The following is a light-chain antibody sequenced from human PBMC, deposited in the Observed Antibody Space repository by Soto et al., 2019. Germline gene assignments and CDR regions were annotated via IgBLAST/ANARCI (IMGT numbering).Light chain of an antibody. CDR3: LLGYSGPRV. CDR1: TGAVTSGHY. V-gene: IGLV7-46*01. J-gene: IGLJ3*02. Sequence: QAVVTQEPSLTVSPGGTVTLTCDSSTGAVTSGHYPYWFQQKPGQAPRTLIYDTNKKHSWTPARFSGFLLGGKAALTLSGAQPDDEADYYCLLGYSGPRVFGGGTKLTVL. CDR2: DTN.